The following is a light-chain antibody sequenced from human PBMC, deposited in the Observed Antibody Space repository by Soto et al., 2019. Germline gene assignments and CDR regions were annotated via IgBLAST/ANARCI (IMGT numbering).Light chain of an antibody. CDR1: NSKIGNND. J-gene: IGLJ3*02. V-gene: IGLV1-51*01. CDR3: AIWDSSLTTWV. CDR2: DNN. Sequence: QSVLTQPPSVSAAPGQRVTISCSGSNSKIGNNDVSWYQQFPGTAPRLLIYDNNKRPLEIPDRFSGSKSDTSATLGITGLQTGDEADYYCAIWDSSLTTWVFGGGTKLTVL.